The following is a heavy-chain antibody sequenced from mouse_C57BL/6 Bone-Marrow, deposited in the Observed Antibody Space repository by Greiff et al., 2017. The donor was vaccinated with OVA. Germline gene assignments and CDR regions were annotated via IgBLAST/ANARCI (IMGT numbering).Heavy chain of an antibody. D-gene: IGHD1-1*01. J-gene: IGHJ2*01. V-gene: IGHV1-54*01. CDR2: SNPGSGGT. CDR3: ARDGSSWHDY. CDR1: GYAFTNYL. Sequence: QVQLQQSGAELVRPGTSVKVSCKASGYAFTNYLIEWVKQRPGQGLEWIGVSNPGSGGTNYNEKFKGKATLTADKSSSTAYMQLSSLTSEDSAVYFCARDGSSWHDYWGQGTTLTVSS.